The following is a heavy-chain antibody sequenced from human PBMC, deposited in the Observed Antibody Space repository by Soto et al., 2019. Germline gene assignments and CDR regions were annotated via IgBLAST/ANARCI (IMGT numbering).Heavy chain of an antibody. J-gene: IGHJ6*02. D-gene: IGHD1-7*01. CDR3: AREGLTGTIGLYYYYGMDV. Sequence: QVQLQESGPGLVKPSETLSLTCTVSGGSISSYYWSWIRQPPGEGLEWIGYIYYSGSTNYNPSLKSRVTLSVDTSKNQFSLKLSSVTAADTAVYYWAREGLTGTIGLYYYYGMDVWGQGTTVNVSS. CDR2: IYYSGST. V-gene: IGHV4-59*01. CDR1: GGSISSYY.